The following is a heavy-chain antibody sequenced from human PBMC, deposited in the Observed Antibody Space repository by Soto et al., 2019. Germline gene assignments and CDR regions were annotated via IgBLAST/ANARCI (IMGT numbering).Heavy chain of an antibody. V-gene: IGHV1-2*02. J-gene: IGHJ4*02. CDR2: INPNSGDT. CDR3: ARVRVVSGLYNSPDY. Sequence: EASVKVSCKASGYTFTGYNIHWVRQAPGQGLEWMGWINPNSGDTDFAQKFQGRVTMTRDTSISTAYMELSRLRSDDTAMYYCARVRVVSGLYNSPDYWGQGTLVTVSS. CDR1: GYTFTGYN. D-gene: IGHD6-19*01.